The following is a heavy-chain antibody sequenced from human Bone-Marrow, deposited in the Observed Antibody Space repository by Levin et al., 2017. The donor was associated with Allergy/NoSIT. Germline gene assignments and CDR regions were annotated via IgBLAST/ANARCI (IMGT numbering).Heavy chain of an antibody. CDR3: ARGPRGSGTYYATT. D-gene: IGHD1-26*01. Sequence: ASVKVSCKASGYTFTDYYIHWVRQAPGQGLEWMGWINPNSGGTNYAQHFQGRVTMTRDTSISTAYLELSRLRHDDAAVYYCARGPRGSGTYYATTWGQGTLVTVSS. CDR1: GYTFTDYY. CDR2: INPNSGGT. V-gene: IGHV1-2*02. J-gene: IGHJ1*01.